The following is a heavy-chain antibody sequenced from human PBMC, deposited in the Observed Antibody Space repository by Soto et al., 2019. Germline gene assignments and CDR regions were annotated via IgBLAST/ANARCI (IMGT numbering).Heavy chain of an antibody. J-gene: IGHJ3*01. CDR1: GFTFSNYA. D-gene: IGHD6-19*01. CDR2: ISGSSGSA. V-gene: IGHV3-23*01. Sequence: GGSLRLSCAASGFTFSNYAMNWVRQAPGKGLECVSVISGSSGSAYYADSVQGRFTISRDNSKNTLYMQMNSLRDEDTAIYYCVREGSGWNSRGSFDFWGRGTMVTVSS. CDR3: VREGSGWNSRGSFDF.